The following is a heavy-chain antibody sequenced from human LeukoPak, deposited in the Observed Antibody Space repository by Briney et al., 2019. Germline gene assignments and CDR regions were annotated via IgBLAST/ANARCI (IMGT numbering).Heavy chain of an antibody. Sequence: ASVKVSCKASGGTFSSYAISWVRQAPGQGLEWMGGIIPIFGTANYAQKFQGRVTITADESTSTAYMELSSLRSEDTAVYYCARGFFDCGGDCYSASFDYWGQGTLVTVSS. J-gene: IGHJ4*02. CDR1: GGTFSSYA. D-gene: IGHD2-21*01. V-gene: IGHV1-69*13. CDR3: ARGFFDCGGDCYSASFDY. CDR2: IIPIFGTA.